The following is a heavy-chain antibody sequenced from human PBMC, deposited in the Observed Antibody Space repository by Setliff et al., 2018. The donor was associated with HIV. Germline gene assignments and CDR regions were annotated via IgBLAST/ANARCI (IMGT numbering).Heavy chain of an antibody. J-gene: IGHJ5*01. CDR1: GFTFSNSW. V-gene: IGHV3-74*03. CDR3: ARGGANPSRFDS. Sequence: PGGSLRLSCAASGFTFSNSWMHWVRQAPGRGLVWVSRINTDGSSATYADSVKGRFTTSRDNAKNTLYLQMDSLRAEDTAVYYCARGGANPSRFDSWGQGTLVTVSS. D-gene: IGHD2-2*01. CDR2: INTDGSSA.